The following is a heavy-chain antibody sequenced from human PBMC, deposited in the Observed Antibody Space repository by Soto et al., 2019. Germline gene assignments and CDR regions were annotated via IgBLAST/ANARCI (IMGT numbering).Heavy chain of an antibody. CDR2: ISNSFSDGNT. J-gene: IGHJ4*02. V-gene: IGHV3-23*01. Sequence: GGSLRLSXAASGFTFSNYAMDWVRQAPGKGLEWVSAISNSFSDGNTHYADSVKGRFTISRDNDKNTVFLEMNSLRAEDTAVYYCAKVFSPEGGNYFDHWGQGTPVTVSS. CDR1: GFTFSNYA. CDR3: AKVFSPEGGNYFDH.